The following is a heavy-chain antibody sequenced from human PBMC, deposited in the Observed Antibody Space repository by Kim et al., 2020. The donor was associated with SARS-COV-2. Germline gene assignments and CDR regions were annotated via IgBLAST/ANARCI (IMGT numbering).Heavy chain of an antibody. CDR1: GYTFTSYY. V-gene: IGHV1-46*01. CDR3: ARRGGVVVPASGFDY. Sequence: ASVKVSCKASGYTFTSYYMHWVRQAPGQGLEWMGIINPSGGSTSYAQKFQGRVTMTRDTSTSTVYMELSSLRSEDTAVYYCARRGGVVVPASGFDYWGQGTLVTVSS. CDR2: INPSGGST. D-gene: IGHD2-2*01. J-gene: IGHJ4*02.